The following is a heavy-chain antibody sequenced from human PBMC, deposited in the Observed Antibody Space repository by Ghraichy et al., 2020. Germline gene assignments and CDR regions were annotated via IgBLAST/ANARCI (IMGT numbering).Heavy chain of an antibody. Sequence: SETLSLTCTVSGGSISSSSYYWGWIRQPPGKGLEWIGSIYYSGSTYYNPSLKSRVTISVDTSKNQFSLKLSSVTAADTAVYYCARRVYLERSYYDSRPTLEYWGQGTLVNVSS. CDR1: GGSISSSSYY. CDR3: ARRVYLERSYYDSRPTLEY. V-gene: IGHV4-39*01. D-gene: IGHD3-22*01. CDR2: IYYSGST. J-gene: IGHJ4*02.